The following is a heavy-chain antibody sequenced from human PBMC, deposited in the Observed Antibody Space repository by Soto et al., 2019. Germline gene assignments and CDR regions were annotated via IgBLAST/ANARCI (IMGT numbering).Heavy chain of an antibody. D-gene: IGHD4-4*01. V-gene: IGHV4-34*01. J-gene: IGHJ6*03. CDR1: GGSFSGYY. CDR3: ARANQAVTTINYYYYMDV. CDR2: INHSGST. Sequence: PSETLSLTCAVYGGSFSGYYWSWIRQPPGKGLEWIGEINHSGSTNYNPSLKSRVTISVDTSKNQFSLKLSSVTAADTAVYYCARANQAVTTINYYYYMDVWGKGTTVTVSS.